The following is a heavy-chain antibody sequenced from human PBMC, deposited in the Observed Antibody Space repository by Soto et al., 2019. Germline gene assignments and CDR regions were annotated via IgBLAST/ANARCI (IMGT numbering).Heavy chain of an antibody. Sequence: LRLSCAASGFTFDDYAMHWVRQVSGKGLEWVSGINWNSGSIGYADSVKGRFAISRDNAKNSLHLQMNSLRAEDTAFYYCVKDESINWYSGHFRHWGQGTLVTVSS. CDR1: GFTFDDYA. D-gene: IGHD6-13*01. CDR2: INWNSGSI. V-gene: IGHV3-9*01. CDR3: VKDESINWYSGHFRH. J-gene: IGHJ1*01.